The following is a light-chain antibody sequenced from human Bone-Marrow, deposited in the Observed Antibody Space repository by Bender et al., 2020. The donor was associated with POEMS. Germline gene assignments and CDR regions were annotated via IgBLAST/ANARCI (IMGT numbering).Light chain of an antibody. J-gene: IGLJ3*02. V-gene: IGLV2-23*01. CDR1: SSDIGSFNL. CDR3: CSYAGIVK. CDR2: EAN. Sequence: QSALTQPASVSGSPGQSITISCTGTSSDIGSFNLVSWYQQHPGKDPKLLIYEANKRPSGVSNRFSGSKSGNTASLTISGLQAEDEADYYCCSYAGIVKFGGGTKLTVL.